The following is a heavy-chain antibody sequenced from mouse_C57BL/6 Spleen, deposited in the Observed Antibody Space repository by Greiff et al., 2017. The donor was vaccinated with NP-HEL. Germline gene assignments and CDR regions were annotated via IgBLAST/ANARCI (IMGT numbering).Heavy chain of an antibody. CDR1: GYTFTSYW. CDR3: ASSGAYYCGSSSRFDY. J-gene: IGHJ2*01. CDR2: IDPSDSYT. Sequence: QVQLQQPGAELVMPGASVKLSCKASGYTFTSYWMHWVKQRPGQGLEWIGEIDPSDSYTNYNQKFKGKSTLTVDKSSSTAYMQLSSLTSEDSAVYYCASSGAYYCGSSSRFDYWGQGTTLTVSS. D-gene: IGHD1-1*01. V-gene: IGHV1-69*01.